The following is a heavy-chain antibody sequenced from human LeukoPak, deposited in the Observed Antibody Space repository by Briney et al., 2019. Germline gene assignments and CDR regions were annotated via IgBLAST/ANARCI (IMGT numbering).Heavy chain of an antibody. V-gene: IGHV4-34*01. J-gene: IGHJ5*02. D-gene: IGHD3-3*01. CDR2: INHSGST. Sequence: PSETLSLTCAVYGGSFSGYYWSWIRQPPGKGLEWIGEINHSGSTNYNPSLESRVTISVDTSKNQFSLKLSSVTAADTAVYYCARAKDFWSAPRSGWFDPWGQGTLVTVSS. CDR1: GGSFSGYY. CDR3: ARAKDFWSAPRSGWFDP.